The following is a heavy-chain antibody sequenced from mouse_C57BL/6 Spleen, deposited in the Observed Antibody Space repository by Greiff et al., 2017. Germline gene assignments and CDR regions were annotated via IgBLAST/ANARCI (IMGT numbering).Heavy chain of an antibody. V-gene: IGHV2-2*01. Sequence: VKLVESGPGLVQPSQSLSITCTVSGFSLTSYGVHWVRQSPGKGLEWLGVIWSGGSTDYNAAFISRLSISKDNSKSQVFFKMNSLQADDTAIYYCARNGNWDGYYFDYWGQGTTLTVSS. CDR2: IWSGGST. CDR1: GFSLTSYG. D-gene: IGHD4-1*01. J-gene: IGHJ2*01. CDR3: ARNGNWDGYYFDY.